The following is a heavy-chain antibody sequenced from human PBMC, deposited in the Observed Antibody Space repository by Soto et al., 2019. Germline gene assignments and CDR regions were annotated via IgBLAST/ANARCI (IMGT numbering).Heavy chain of an antibody. Sequence: GGSLRLSCAASGFTFSRYAMHWVRQAPGKGLEWVAVISYDGSKEFYADSVKGRFTISRDNSKNTLYLQMNSLRAEDTAVYYCARGYTAAPRTSHFDYWGQGTLVTVSS. D-gene: IGHD6-13*01. CDR2: ISYDGSKE. CDR1: GFTFSRYA. CDR3: ARGYTAAPRTSHFDY. J-gene: IGHJ4*02. V-gene: IGHV3-30-3*01.